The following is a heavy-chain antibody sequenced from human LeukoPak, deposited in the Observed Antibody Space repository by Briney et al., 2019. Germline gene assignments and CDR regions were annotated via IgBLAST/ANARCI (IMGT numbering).Heavy chain of an antibody. CDR1: GFTFSSYA. CDR3: ARDPADFWSGFHSFDP. D-gene: IGHD3-3*01. Sequence: GGSLRLSCAASGFTFSSYAMHWVRQAPGKGLEWVAVIWYDGSNKYYADSVKGRFTISRDNSKNTLYLQMNSLRAEDTAVYYCARDPADFWSGFHSFDPWGQGTLVTVSS. J-gene: IGHJ5*02. CDR2: IWYDGSNK. V-gene: IGHV3-33*08.